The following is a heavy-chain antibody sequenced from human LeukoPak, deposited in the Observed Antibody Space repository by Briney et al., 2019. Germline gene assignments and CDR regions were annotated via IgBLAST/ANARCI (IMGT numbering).Heavy chain of an antibody. J-gene: IGHJ4*02. CDR1: GFTVSSNY. D-gene: IGHD1-26*01. Sequence: GGSLRLSCAASGFTVSSNYMSWVRQAPGKGLEWVSVIYSGGSTYYADSVKGRFTISRDNSKNTLYLQMNSLRAEGTAVYYCARGSGVGATYYFDYWGQGTLVTVSS. V-gene: IGHV3-53*01. CDR3: ARGSGVGATYYFDY. CDR2: IYSGGST.